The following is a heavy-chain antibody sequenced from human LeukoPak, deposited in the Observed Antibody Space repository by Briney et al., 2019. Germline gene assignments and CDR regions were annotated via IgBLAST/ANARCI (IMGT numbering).Heavy chain of an antibody. J-gene: IGHJ4*02. D-gene: IGHD3-10*01. Sequence: SETLSLTCTVSGGSISSYYWSWIRQPPGKGLEWIGYMHYSGSTNYNPSLQSRVTISVDPSKTEFSLKLSSVTAADTAVYYCARWILYSSGSYSDYWGRGTLVSVSS. CDR1: GGSISSYY. CDR2: MHYSGST. V-gene: IGHV4-59*01. CDR3: ARWILYSSGSYSDY.